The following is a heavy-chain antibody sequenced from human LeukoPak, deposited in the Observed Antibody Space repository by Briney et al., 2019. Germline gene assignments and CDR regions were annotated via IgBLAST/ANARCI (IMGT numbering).Heavy chain of an antibody. D-gene: IGHD1-14*01. Sequence: ASVKVSCKASGYIFTRTGINWVRQAPGQGLEWMGWISPYNGNTKYAQKFQGRVTITADESTSTAYMELSSLRSEDTAVYYCALGTTYYYYYMDVWGKGTTVTISS. J-gene: IGHJ6*03. CDR3: ALGTTYYYYYMDV. CDR2: ISPYNGNT. V-gene: IGHV1-18*04. CDR1: GYIFTRTG.